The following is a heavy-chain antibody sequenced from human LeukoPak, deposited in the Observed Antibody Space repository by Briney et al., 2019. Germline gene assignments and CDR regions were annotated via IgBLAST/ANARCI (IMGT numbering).Heavy chain of an antibody. V-gene: IGHV4-30-4*01. CDR3: ARPYYYDSRIDP. J-gene: IGHJ5*02. Sequence: SETLSLTCTVSLGSLSCGAYYWSWIRQPPSKGLAWIAYMYYSGSTYYNPSLKSRVTMSADTSKNQLSLKLSSVTAADTAVYYCARPYYYDSRIDPWGQGILVTVSS. CDR2: MYYSGST. CDR1: LGSLSCGAYY. D-gene: IGHD3-22*01.